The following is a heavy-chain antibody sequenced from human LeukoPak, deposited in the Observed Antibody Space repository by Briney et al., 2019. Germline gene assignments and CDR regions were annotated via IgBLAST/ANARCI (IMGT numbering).Heavy chain of an antibody. D-gene: IGHD2-8*02. CDR1: GYSFTSYW. J-gene: IGHJ4*02. V-gene: IGHV5-51*01. Sequence: GESLKISCKGSGYSFTSYWIGWVRQMPGKGLEWVGTIYPVDSGTRYSPSFQGQVTISADKSISTAYLQWSSLKASDTAMYYCVRRVTGGVDYWGQGTLVTVSS. CDR3: VRRVTGGVDY. CDR2: IYPVDSGT.